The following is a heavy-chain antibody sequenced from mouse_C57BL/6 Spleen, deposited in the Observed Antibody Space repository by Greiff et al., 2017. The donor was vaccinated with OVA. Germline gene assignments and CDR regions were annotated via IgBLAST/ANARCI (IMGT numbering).Heavy chain of an antibody. D-gene: IGHD3-3*01. CDR2: IHPNSGST. CDR1: GYTFTSYW. Sequence: QVQLQQSGAELVKPGASVKLSCKASGYTFTSYWMHWVKQRPGQGLEWIGLIHPNSGSTNYNEKFKSKATLTVDKSSSTAYMQLSRLTAGDSAVYYCARWDREGYWGQGTTLTVSS. V-gene: IGHV1-64*01. CDR3: ARWDREGY. J-gene: IGHJ2*01.